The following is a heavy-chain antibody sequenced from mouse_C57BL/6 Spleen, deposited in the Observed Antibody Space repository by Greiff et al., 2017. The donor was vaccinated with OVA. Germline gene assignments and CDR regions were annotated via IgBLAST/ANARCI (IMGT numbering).Heavy chain of an antibody. J-gene: IGHJ2*01. CDR2: IYPSDSET. CDR1: GYTFTSYW. Sequence: QVQLQQPGAELVRPGSSVKLSCKASGYTFTSYWMDWVKQRPGQGLEWIGNIYPSDSETHYNQKFKDKATLTVDKSSSTAYMQLSSLTSEDSAVCYCARGAYGSSYEDYWGQGTTLTVSS. V-gene: IGHV1-61*01. CDR3: ARGAYGSSYEDY. D-gene: IGHD1-1*01.